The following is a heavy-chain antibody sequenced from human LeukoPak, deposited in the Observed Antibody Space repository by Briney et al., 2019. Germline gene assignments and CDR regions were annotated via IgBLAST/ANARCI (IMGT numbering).Heavy chain of an antibody. CDR3: ARHWGSTSSGVDY. V-gene: IGHV4-39*01. J-gene: IGHJ4*02. CDR1: GGSISNSSYY. Sequence: SETLSLTCSVSGGSISNSSYYWGWIRQPPGKRLEWIGSIYYSGSTYYNPSLKSRVTISVDTSKNHFSLKLSSVTAADTAVYYCARHWGSTSSGVDYWGQGTLVTVSS. D-gene: IGHD2-2*01. CDR2: IYYSGST.